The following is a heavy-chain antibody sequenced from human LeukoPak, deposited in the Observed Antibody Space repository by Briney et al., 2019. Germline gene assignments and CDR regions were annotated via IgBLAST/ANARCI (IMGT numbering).Heavy chain of an antibody. CDR3: ARGSSSSWFTAFDY. D-gene: IGHD6-13*01. J-gene: IGHJ4*02. CDR2: INHSGST. Sequence: SETLSLTCAVYGGSFSGYYWSWIRQPPGKGLEWIGEINHSGSTNYNPSLKSRVTISVDTSKNPSSLKLSSVTAADTAVYYCARGSSSSWFTAFDYWGQGTLVTVSS. V-gene: IGHV4-34*01. CDR1: GGSFSGYY.